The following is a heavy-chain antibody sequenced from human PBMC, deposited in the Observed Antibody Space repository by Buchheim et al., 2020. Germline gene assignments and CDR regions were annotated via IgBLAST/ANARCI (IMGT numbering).Heavy chain of an antibody. J-gene: IGHJ6*02. Sequence: EVQLVESGGGLVQPGGSLRLSCAASGFTFSSYSMNWVRQAPGKGLEWVSYISNSSSTIYYADSVKGRFTISRDNAKNSLHLQMNSLRAEDTAVYYCASTCSSTSCHSTYGMDVWGQGTT. V-gene: IGHV3-48*04. D-gene: IGHD2-2*01. CDR3: ASTCSSTSCHSTYGMDV. CDR2: ISNSSSTI. CDR1: GFTFSSYS.